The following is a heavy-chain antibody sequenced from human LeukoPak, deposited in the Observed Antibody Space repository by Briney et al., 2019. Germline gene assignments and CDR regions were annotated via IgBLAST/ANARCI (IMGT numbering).Heavy chain of an antibody. V-gene: IGHV5-51*01. CDR2: IYPGDSDD. Sequence: GESLKISCKGTGYSFSSYWIAWVRQMPGKGLEWIGIIYPGDSDDRYSLSLQGQVTISADKSIDTAYLQWNSLKASDTAMYYCARHPKYSTGSTWLDPWGQGTLVTVSS. D-gene: IGHD2-8*02. J-gene: IGHJ5*02. CDR1: GYSFSSYW. CDR3: ARHPKYSTGSTWLDP.